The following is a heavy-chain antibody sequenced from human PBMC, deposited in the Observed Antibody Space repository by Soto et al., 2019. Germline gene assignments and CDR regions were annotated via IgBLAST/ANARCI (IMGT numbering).Heavy chain of an antibody. D-gene: IGHD3-16*01. V-gene: IGHV3-73*01. J-gene: IGHJ1*01. CDR2: ITSKPDNYAT. Sequence: RRLSCAASGFSFSGSTIHWVRQASGKGLEWVGHITSKPDNYATVYAASVKGRFSFSRDDLMNTAFLQMNSLKSEDTAVYYCTRSYENNAYYFDHWGPGTLVTVSS. CDR3: TRSYENNAYYFDH. CDR1: GFSFSGST.